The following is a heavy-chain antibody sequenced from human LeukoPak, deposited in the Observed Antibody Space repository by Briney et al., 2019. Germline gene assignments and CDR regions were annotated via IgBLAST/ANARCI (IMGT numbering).Heavy chain of an antibody. V-gene: IGHV5-51*01. J-gene: IGHJ3*01. Sequence: KTGGSLRLSCKGSGYSFTSYWIGWVRQMPGKGLEWMGIIYPGDSDTRYSPSFQGQVTISADKSISTAYLQWSSLKASDTAMYYCAGRIDGYNYRAFDVWGQGTMVIVSS. CDR2: IYPGDSDT. CDR1: GYSFTSYW. CDR3: AGRIDGYNYRAFDV. D-gene: IGHD5-24*01.